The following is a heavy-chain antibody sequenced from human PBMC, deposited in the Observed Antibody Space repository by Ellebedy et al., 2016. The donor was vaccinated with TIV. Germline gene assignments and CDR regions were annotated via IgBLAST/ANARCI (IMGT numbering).Heavy chain of an antibody. V-gene: IGHV3-11*01. CDR2: ISSSGSSI. CDR1: GFTFSDYY. CDR3: ARVTTGTTYWFDP. J-gene: IGHJ5*02. Sequence: PGGSLRLSCAASGFTFSDYYMSWIRQAPGKGLEWVSYISSSGSSIYYADSVKGRFTISRDNAKNSLYLQMNSLRAEDTAVYYCARVTTGTTYWFDPWGQGTLVTVSS. D-gene: IGHD1-1*01.